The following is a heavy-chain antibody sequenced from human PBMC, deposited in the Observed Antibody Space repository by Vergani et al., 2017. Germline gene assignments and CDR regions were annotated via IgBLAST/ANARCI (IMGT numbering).Heavy chain of an antibody. CDR3: AKTNSDYGGNFELDP. J-gene: IGHJ5*02. Sequence: QVQLVQSGAEVKKPGASVKVSCKASGYTFTGYYIHWVRQAPGQGLEWMGWINPNSGGTNYAQKFQGRVTMTRDTSISTAYMELSRLRSDDTAVYYCAKTNSDYGGNFELDPWGQGTLVTVSS. V-gene: IGHV1-2*02. CDR1: GYTFTGYY. CDR2: INPNSGGT. D-gene: IGHD4-23*01.